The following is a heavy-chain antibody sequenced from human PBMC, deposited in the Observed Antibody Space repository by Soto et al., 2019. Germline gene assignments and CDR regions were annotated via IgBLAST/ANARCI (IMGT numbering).Heavy chain of an antibody. D-gene: IGHD3-10*01. Sequence: SETLSLTCTVSGGSISSGGYYWSWIRQHPGKGLEWIGYIYYSGSTYYNPSLKSRVTISVDTSKNQFSLKLSSVTAADTAVYYCARDPYYYGSGGFDYWGQGTLVTVSS. CDR3: ARDPYYYGSGGFDY. V-gene: IGHV4-31*03. CDR1: GGSISSGGYY. J-gene: IGHJ4*02. CDR2: IYYSGST.